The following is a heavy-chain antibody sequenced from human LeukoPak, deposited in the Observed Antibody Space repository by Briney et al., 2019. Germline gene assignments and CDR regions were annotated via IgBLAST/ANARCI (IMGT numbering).Heavy chain of an antibody. J-gene: IGHJ4*02. CDR2: IYAGDSDS. Sequence: GESLKISCQTSGYTFTDNRIAWVRQIPGKGLKFMGIIYAGDSDSKYSPAFQGQVTFSVDKSINTAYLHWRSLKASDTAIYYCARVDGHFDHWGQGTLVTVSS. D-gene: IGHD3-9*01. CDR1: GYTFTDNR. V-gene: IGHV5-51*01. CDR3: ARVDGHFDH.